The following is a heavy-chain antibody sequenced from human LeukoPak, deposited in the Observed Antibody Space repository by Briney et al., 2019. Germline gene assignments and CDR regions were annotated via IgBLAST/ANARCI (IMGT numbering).Heavy chain of an antibody. D-gene: IGHD3-3*01. CDR2: ISSSGGST. J-gene: IGHJ3*02. V-gene: IGHV3-64D*09. CDR1: GVTFSIYA. CDR3: VRDGSGGGGAFDI. Sequence: GGSLRLSCSASGVTFSIYAMHWVRQAPGKGLEYVSAISSSGGSTYYADSVKGRFTISRDNSKNTLYLQMSSLRAEDTAVYCCVRDGSGGGGAFDIWGQGTMVTVSS.